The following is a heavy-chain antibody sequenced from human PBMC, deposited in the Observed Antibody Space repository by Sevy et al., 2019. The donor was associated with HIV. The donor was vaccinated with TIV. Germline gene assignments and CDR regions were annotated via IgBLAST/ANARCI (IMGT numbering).Heavy chain of an antibody. J-gene: IGHJ6*02. V-gene: IGHV1-2*02. Sequence: ASVKVSCKASGYTFTGYYMHWVRQAPGQGLGWMGWINPNSGGTNYAQKFQGRVTMTRDTSISTAYMELSRLRSDDTAVYYCARVSWSGYYSRGMDVWGQGTTVTVSS. CDR2: INPNSGGT. CDR1: GYTFTGYY. D-gene: IGHD3-3*01. CDR3: ARVSWSGYYSRGMDV.